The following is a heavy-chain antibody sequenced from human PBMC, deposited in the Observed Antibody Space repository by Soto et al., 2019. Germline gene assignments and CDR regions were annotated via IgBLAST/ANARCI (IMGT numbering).Heavy chain of an antibody. V-gene: IGHV1-18*01. CDR1: GYTFTSYG. J-gene: IGHJ6*02. CDR2: ISAYNGKT. CDR3: ARGGDVNYYHGMDV. Sequence: QVQLVQSGGEVKKPGASVKLSCTASGYTFTSYGISWVRQAPGQGLAWMGWISAYNGKTNDAQNVQGRVTMTTDTATITAYRDLRSLRSDDSAVYYSARGGDVNYYHGMDVWGQGTTVTVSS.